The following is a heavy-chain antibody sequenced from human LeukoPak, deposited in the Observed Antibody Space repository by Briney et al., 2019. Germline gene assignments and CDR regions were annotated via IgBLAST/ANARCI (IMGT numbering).Heavy chain of an antibody. V-gene: IGHV1-69*13. Sequence: SVKVSCKASVGTFSSYAISWVRQAPGQGLEWMGRIIPIFGTANYAQKFQGRVTITADESTSTAYMELSSLRSEDTAVYYCARGPLGRRGYSGYVTFDYWGQGTLVTVSS. J-gene: IGHJ4*02. D-gene: IGHD5-12*01. CDR2: IIPIFGTA. CDR3: ARGPLGRRGYSGYVTFDY. CDR1: VGTFSSYA.